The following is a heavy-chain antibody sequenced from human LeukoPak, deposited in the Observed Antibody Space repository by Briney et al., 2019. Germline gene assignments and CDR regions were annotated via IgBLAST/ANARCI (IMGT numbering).Heavy chain of an antibody. J-gene: IGHJ3*02. Sequence: AGGSLRLSCAASGFTFSRYSMNWVRHAPGERLEWVSSICSSSSHIYYADSVKGRFTISRENAKNSLYLQMNSLRGADMAVYYCARRMLTDAFDMWGQGRVVTVSS. CDR2: ICSSSSHI. CDR3: ARRMLTDAFDM. CDR1: GFTFSRYS. D-gene: IGHD3-10*02. V-gene: IGHV3-21*01.